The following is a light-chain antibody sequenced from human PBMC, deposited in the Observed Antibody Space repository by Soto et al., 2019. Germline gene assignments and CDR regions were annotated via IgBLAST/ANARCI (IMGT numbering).Light chain of an antibody. Sequence: EIVLTQPPGTLSLSPLERATLSCSASQSVSSSYLAWYQQKPGQAPRLLIYGASSRATGIPDRFSGSGSGTDFTLTISRLEPEDFAVYYCQQYGSSPLTFGQGTKVDI. J-gene: IGKJ1*01. CDR3: QQYGSSPLT. CDR2: GAS. V-gene: IGKV3-20*01. CDR1: QSVSSSY.